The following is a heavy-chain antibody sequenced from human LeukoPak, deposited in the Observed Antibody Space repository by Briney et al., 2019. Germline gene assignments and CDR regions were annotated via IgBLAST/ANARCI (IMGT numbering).Heavy chain of an antibody. Sequence: GGSLRLSCAASGFTFSSYAMSWVRQAPGKGLEWVSTVSGSGGSTYYADSVKGRFTISRDNSKNTLYLRMNSLRAEDTAVYYCAKDPVRSGSPYYFDYWGQGTLVTVSS. J-gene: IGHJ4*02. D-gene: IGHD6-19*01. CDR1: GFTFSSYA. V-gene: IGHV3-23*01. CDR2: VSGSGGST. CDR3: AKDPVRSGSPYYFDY.